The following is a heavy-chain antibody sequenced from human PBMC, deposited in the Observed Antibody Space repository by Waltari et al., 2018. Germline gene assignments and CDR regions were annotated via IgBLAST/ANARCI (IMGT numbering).Heavy chain of an antibody. J-gene: IGHJ4*02. V-gene: IGHV3-23*01. CDR3: AAKGTYRRPFDY. Sequence: EVQLLESGGDLVQTGGSLRLPGAAPGLTITNFDLTWVRQAPGKGLGWVSTICSSGACMYDADSVRGRFTISSDVSKNTLYLQMNSLRADDTAVYFCAAKGTYRRPFDYWGQGTLVTVSS. CDR1: GLTITNFD. CDR2: ICSSGACM. D-gene: IGHD1-26*01.